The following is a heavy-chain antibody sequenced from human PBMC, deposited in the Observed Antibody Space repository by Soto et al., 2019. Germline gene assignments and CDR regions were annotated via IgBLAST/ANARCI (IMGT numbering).Heavy chain of an antibody. CDR2: INHSGST. CDR1: GGSFSGYY. Sequence: SETLSLTCAVYGGSFSGYYWSWIRQPPGKGLEWIGEINHSGSTNYNPSLKSRVTISVDTSKNQFSLKLSSVTAADTAVYYCAREEEGYSSSLPLAYWGQGTQVTVSS. D-gene: IGHD6-6*01. CDR3: AREEEGYSSSLPLAY. J-gene: IGHJ4*02. V-gene: IGHV4-34*01.